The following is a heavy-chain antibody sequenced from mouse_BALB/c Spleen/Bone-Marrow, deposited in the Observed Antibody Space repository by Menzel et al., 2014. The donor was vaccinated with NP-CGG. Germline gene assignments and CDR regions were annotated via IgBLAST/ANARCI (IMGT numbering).Heavy chain of an antibody. CDR2: ISTYYGDA. CDR1: GYTSTDYA. J-gene: IGHJ2*01. D-gene: IGHD1-1*01. CDR3: ARESIYYYGSTLDY. Sequence: VKLQESGAELVRPGVSVKISCKGSGYTSTDYAMHWVKQSHAKSLEWIGVISTYYGDASYNQKFKGKATMTVDKSSSTAYMELARLTSEDSAIYYCARESIYYYGSTLDYWGQGTTLTVSS. V-gene: IGHV1S137*01.